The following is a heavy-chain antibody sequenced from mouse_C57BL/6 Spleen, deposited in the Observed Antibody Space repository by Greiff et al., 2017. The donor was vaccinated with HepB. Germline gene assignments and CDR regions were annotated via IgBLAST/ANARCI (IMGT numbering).Heavy chain of an antibody. CDR2: IYPSDSET. Sequence: QVQLKQPGAELVRPGSSVKLSCKASGYTFTSYWMDWVKQRPGQGLEWIGNIYPSDSETHYNQKFKDKATLTVDKSSSTAYMQLSSLTSEDSAVYYCARRWDDWYFDVWGTGTTVTVSS. CDR1: GYTFTSYW. CDR3: ARRWDDWYFDV. D-gene: IGHD4-1*01. V-gene: IGHV1-61*01. J-gene: IGHJ1*03.